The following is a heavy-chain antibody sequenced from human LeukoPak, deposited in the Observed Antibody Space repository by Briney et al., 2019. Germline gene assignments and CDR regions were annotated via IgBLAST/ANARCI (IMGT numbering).Heavy chain of an antibody. J-gene: IGHJ4*02. CDR1: GFTFSRDA. Sequence: PGGSLRLSCAGSGFTFSRDAMNWVRQAPGKGLEWVSSINSRSTHTAYADSVKGRFTISNDNGNNSVFLQMNSLGVDDTAIYFCARGGGSYSYWGQGVRVTVSS. V-gene: IGHV3-21*01. CDR2: INSRSTHT. CDR3: ARGGGSYSY. D-gene: IGHD1-26*01.